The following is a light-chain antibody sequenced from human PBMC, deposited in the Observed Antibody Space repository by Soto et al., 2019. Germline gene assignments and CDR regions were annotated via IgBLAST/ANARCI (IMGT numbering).Light chain of an antibody. CDR2: DAS. CDR1: QSVSSY. J-gene: IGKJ4*01. V-gene: IGKV3-11*01. CDR3: QQSSNWPLT. Sequence: EIVLTQSPATLSLSPGERATLSCRASQSVSSYLAWYQQKPGQAPRLLIYDASNRATGIPARFSGSGSGTEFTLTISSLEPEDFAVYSCQQSSNWPLTFGGGTKVEIK.